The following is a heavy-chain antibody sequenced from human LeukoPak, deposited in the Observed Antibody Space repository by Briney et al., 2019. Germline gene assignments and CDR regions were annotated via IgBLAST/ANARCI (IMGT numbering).Heavy chain of an antibody. CDR3: TRRPYSSSWYYFDY. D-gene: IGHD6-13*01. CDR2: ISSSGSML. J-gene: IGHJ4*02. Sequence: GSPRLSCAVSGFTFSDYYMSWVRQAPGKGLEWLSYISSSGSMLHYADSVEGRFTISRDNAKNSLYLQMSSPRVEDTAVYYCTRRPYSSSWYYFDYWGQGTLVTVSS. V-gene: IGHV3-11*04. CDR1: GFTFSDYY.